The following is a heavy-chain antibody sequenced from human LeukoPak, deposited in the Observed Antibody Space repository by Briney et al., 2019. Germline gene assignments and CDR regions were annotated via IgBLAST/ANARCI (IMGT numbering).Heavy chain of an antibody. J-gene: IGHJ5*02. CDR3: ARGAPIRVAVAATFDP. V-gene: IGHV1-3*01. CDR2: INAANGKT. Sequence: ASVTVSFMTSRFTVTTYTMHWVRQAPGQRLEWMGWINAANGKTQYSQKFQGRVTITRDTSASTAYMELSSLRSEDTAVYYCARGAPIRVAVAATFDPWGQGTLVTVPS. D-gene: IGHD6-19*01. CDR1: RFTVTTYT.